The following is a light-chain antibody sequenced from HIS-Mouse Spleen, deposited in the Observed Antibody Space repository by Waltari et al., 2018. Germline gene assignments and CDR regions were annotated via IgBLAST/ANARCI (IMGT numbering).Light chain of an antibody. CDR1: TLGATY. CDR3: QAWDSSTASVV. V-gene: IGLV3-1*01. Sequence: SYELPQPPSVSVSPGQTATITCPGDTLGATYSCWYQQKPGQSPVLVLYQDSQRPSGMPERFSGSNSGNTATLTISGTQAMDEADYYCQAWDSSTASVVFGGGTKLTVL. J-gene: IGLJ2*01. CDR2: QDS.